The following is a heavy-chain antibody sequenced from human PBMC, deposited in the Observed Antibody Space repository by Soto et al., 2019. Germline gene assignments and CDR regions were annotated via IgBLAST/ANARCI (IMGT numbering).Heavy chain of an antibody. D-gene: IGHD3-10*01. CDR3: ASSSGSGSYYNWFNP. CDR2: IYYSGST. Sequence: LSLSCTVSGGSISSGGYYWSWIRQHPGKGLEWIGYIYYSGSTYYNPSLKSRVTISVDTSKNQFSLKLSSVTAADTAVYYCASSSGSGSYYNWFNPWGQGTLVTV. CDR1: GGSISSGGYY. V-gene: IGHV4-31*03. J-gene: IGHJ5*02.